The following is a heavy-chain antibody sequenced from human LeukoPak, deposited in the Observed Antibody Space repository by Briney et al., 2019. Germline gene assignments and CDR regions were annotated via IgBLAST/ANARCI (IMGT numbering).Heavy chain of an antibody. V-gene: IGHV4-59*01. CDR1: GGSITSYY. Sequence: KPSETLSLTCTVSGGSITSYYWSWIRQPAGKGLEWIGYISHSGSTNYNPSLKSRLTISVDTSKNQFSLKLSSVTAADTAIYYCARDRSANSAYWGQGTLVTVSS. CDR3: ARDRSANSAY. D-gene: IGHD4/OR15-4a*01. CDR2: ISHSGST. J-gene: IGHJ4*02.